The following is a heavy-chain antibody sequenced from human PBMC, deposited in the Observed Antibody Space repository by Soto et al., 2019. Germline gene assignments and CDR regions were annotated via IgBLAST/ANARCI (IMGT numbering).Heavy chain of an antibody. CDR3: ARHNSGSSGYYHSYYGMDV. D-gene: IGHD3-22*01. J-gene: IGHJ6*02. Sequence: QVQLQQWGAGLLKPSETLSLTCAVYGGSGGSFSGYYWSWIRQPPGKGLEWIGEINHSGSTNYNPSLKRRVTISVSTSKNQFSLKLSSVTAADTAVYYCARHNSGSSGYYHSYYGMDVWGQGTTVTVSS. CDR1: GGSGGSFSGYY. V-gene: IGHV4-34*01. CDR2: INHSGST.